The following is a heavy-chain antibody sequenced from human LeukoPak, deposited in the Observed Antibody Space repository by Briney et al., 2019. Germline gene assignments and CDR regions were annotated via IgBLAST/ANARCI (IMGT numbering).Heavy chain of an antibody. D-gene: IGHD3-9*01. CDR3: ARTDILTGYHELDY. V-gene: IGHV4-39*01. CDR2: IYYSGST. Sequence: SETLSLTCTVSGGSISSSSYYWGWIRQPPGKGLEWIGSIYYSGSTYYNPSLRSRVTISVHTSKKQFSLKLSSVTAADTAVYYCARTDILTGYHELDYWGQGTLVTVSS. J-gene: IGHJ4*02. CDR1: GGSISSSSYY.